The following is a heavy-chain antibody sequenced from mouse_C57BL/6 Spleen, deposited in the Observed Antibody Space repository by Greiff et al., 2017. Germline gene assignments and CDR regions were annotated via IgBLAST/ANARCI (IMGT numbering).Heavy chain of an antibody. Sequence: VKLVESGAELVNPGASVKISCKASGYTFTDYDINWVEQRPGQGLEWIGKIGPGSGSTYYNEKVKGKVTMTADKSTSTAYMQLSSLTSEDSAVYFCAREDSTGWCAYWGQGTLVTVSA. CDR1: GYTFTDYD. V-gene: IGHV1-77*01. J-gene: IGHJ3*01. CDR3: AREDSTGWCAY. CDR2: IGPGSGST. D-gene: IGHD3-2*02.